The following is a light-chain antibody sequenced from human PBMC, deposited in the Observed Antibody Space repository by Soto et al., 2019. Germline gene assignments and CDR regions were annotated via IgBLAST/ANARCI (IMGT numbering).Light chain of an antibody. J-gene: IGKJ1*01. CDR1: QSVNCNY. CDR3: QQCGSLPGT. V-gene: IGKV3-20*01. CDR2: GTS. Sequence: XTVLTESAGTLSLSPRERATLSFRVSQSVNCNYLACSHQKPSQAPSLIIYGTSSRATGFPDTFSGRWAGPDFTLTISTMEPQGLAVYYCQQCGSLPGTFGQGTKVDSK.